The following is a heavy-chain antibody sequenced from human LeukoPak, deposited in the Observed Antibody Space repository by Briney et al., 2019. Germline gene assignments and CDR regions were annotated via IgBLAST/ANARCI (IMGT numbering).Heavy chain of an antibody. D-gene: IGHD5-24*01. CDR1: GFTVSSNY. V-gene: IGHV3-66*01. CDR3: ARVDTIAGNTLQLDY. Sequence: GGSLRLSCAASGFTVSSNYMSWVRQAPGKGLEWVSVIYTGGTTYYADSVKGRFTISRDNSKNTLYLQMSRLRAEDTAVYYCARVDTIAGNTLQLDYWGQGTRVTVSS. J-gene: IGHJ4*02. CDR2: IYTGGTT.